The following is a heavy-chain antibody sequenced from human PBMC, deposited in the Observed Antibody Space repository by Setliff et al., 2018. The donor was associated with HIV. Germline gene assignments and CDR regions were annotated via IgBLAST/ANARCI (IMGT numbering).Heavy chain of an antibody. D-gene: IGHD3-3*01. J-gene: IGHJ4*02. V-gene: IGHV1-18*01. CDR1: GYTFSNYG. CDR2: ISAYNGNT. Sequence: ASVKVSCKASGYTFSNYGISWVRQAPGQGLEWMGWISAYNGNTNYAQKLQGRVTMTTDTSTSTAYMELRSLRSDDTAVYYCARGGFWTGYFNYFDYWGQGSLVTVSS. CDR3: ARGGFWTGYFNYFDY.